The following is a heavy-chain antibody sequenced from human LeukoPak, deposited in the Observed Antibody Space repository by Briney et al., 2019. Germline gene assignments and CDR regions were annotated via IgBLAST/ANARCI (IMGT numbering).Heavy chain of an antibody. D-gene: IGHD1-26*01. CDR2: IYTGGST. CDR3: ARDSRRATTQTDY. Sequence: PGGSLRLSCAASGFTVSSNYMSWVRQAPGKGLEWVSVIYTGGSTYYADSVRGRFTISRDNSKNTLYLQMNSLRAEDTAVYYCARDSRRATTQTDYWGQGTLVTVSS. J-gene: IGHJ4*02. V-gene: IGHV3-53*01. CDR1: GFTVSSNY.